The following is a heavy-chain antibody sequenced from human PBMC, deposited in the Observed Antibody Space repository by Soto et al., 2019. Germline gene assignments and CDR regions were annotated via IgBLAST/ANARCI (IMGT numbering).Heavy chain of an antibody. CDR2: IWYDGSNK. D-gene: IGHD1-26*01. CDR3: ARVSLMGGSYNYYYGMDV. CDR1: GFTFSSYG. J-gene: IGHJ6*02. V-gene: IGHV3-33*01. Sequence: GGSLRLSCAASGFTFSSYGMHWVRQAPGKGLEWVAVIWYDGSNKYYADSVKGRFTISRDNSKNTLYLQMNSLRAEDTAVYYCARVSLMGGSYNYYYGMDVWGQGTTVTVSS.